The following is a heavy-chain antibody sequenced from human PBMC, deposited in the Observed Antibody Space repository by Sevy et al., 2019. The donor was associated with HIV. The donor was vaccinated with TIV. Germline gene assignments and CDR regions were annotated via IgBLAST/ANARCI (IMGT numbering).Heavy chain of an antibody. D-gene: IGHD2-2*01. CDR1: GFTFSSYW. CDR3: ARDRARYCSSTSCYTIDY. J-gene: IGHJ4*02. CDR2: IKQDGSEK. V-gene: IGHV3-7*01. Sequence: GGSLRLSCAASGFTFSSYWMSWVRQAPGKGLEWVANIKQDGSEKYYVDSVKGRFTISRDNAKNSLYLQMNSLRAEDTAVYYCARDRARYCSSTSCYTIDYWGQRTLVTVSS.